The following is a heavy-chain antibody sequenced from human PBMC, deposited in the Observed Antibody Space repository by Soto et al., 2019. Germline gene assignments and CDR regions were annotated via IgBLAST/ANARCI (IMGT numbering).Heavy chain of an antibody. CDR3: ARGSGDNRPPVMPYYFYGMDV. J-gene: IGHJ6*02. V-gene: IGHV3-64*01. CDR2: ITSDGGGT. D-gene: IGHD3-16*01. Sequence: PGGSLRLSCVASGFTFSTYAMFWVRQAPGKGLEFVSAITSDGGGTYYASSVKGRFTISRDNSKSTLYLQMGSLRAEDMAVYYCARGSGDNRPPVMPYYFYGMDVWGQGTTVTVSS. CDR1: GFTFSTYA.